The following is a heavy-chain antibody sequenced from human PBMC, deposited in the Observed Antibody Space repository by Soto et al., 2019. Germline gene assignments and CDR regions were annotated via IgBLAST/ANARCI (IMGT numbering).Heavy chain of an antibody. D-gene: IGHD1-26*01. CDR1: GFTFSSYA. V-gene: IGHV3-30-3*01. CDR3: ASMEGLLRGYIVGATTS. Sequence: GGSLRLSCAASGFTFSSYAMHWVRQAPCKGLEWVAVISYDGSNKYYADSVKGRFTISRDNSKNTLYLQMNSLRAEDTAVYYCASMEGLLRGYIVGATTSWXQGTLVTVSS. CDR2: ISYDGSNK. J-gene: IGHJ1*01.